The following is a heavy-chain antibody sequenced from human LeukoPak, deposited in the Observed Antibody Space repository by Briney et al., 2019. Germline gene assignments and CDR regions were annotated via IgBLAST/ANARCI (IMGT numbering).Heavy chain of an antibody. V-gene: IGHV4-59*01. CDR1: GGSISSYY. J-gene: IGHJ3*02. CDR2: IYYSGST. Sequence: SETLSLTCTVSGGSISSYYWSWIRQPPGKGLEWIGYIYYSGSTNYNPSPKSRVTISVDTSKNQFSLKLSSVTAADTAVYYCARGDSSGYSDAFDIWGQGTMVTVSS. CDR3: ARGDSSGYSDAFDI. D-gene: IGHD3-22*01.